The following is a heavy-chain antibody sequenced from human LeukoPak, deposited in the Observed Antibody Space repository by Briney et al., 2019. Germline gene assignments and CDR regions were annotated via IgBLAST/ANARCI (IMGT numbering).Heavy chain of an antibody. CDR3: PRAADDYVWGSYRPPVYFDY. CDR1: GYTFTGYY. Sequence: SVKVSCKASGYTFTGYYMHWVRQAPGQGLEWMGGIIPIFGAANSAQKLQGRVTITGDTSTSTAYMELSSLRSEDTAVYYCPRAADDYVWGSYRPPVYFDYWGQGTLVTVSS. V-gene: IGHV1-69*06. D-gene: IGHD3-16*02. J-gene: IGHJ4*02. CDR2: IIPIFGAA.